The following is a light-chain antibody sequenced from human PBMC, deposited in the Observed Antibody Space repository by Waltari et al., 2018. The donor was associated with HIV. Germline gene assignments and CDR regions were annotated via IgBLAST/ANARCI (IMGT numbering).Light chain of an antibody. Sequence: DIQMTKSPSSLSASVGDRVTLTCRASQSISNYLNWYQQKPGKAPKLLIYAASNLQSGVPSGFSGSGSGTDFTLTISSLQPEDFATYYCQQSYKTSYSFGQGTKLEIK. CDR2: AAS. CDR1: QSISNY. CDR3: QQSYKTSYS. V-gene: IGKV1-39*01. J-gene: IGKJ2*03.